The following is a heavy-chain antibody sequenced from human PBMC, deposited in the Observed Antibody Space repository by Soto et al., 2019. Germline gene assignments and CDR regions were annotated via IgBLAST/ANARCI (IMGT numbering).Heavy chain of an antibody. CDR1: GLTISDAW. Sequence: EVQLVESGGGLIYPGGSLRLSCAASGLTISDAWMNWVRQASGKGLEWVGRIKTSTEGGTTDYAAAVKGRFTVSRDDSKNTLYLQMNSLKIEDTAVYYCTTGSVEGVWGQGTTVIVSS. V-gene: IGHV3-15*07. CDR3: TTGSVEGV. D-gene: IGHD2-15*01. CDR2: IKTSTEGGTT. J-gene: IGHJ6*02.